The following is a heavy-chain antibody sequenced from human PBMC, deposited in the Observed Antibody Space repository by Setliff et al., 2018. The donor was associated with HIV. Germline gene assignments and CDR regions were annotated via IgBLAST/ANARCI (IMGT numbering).Heavy chain of an antibody. J-gene: IGHJ4*02. CDR3: ARGSPLSDISGYYDY. V-gene: IGHV3-30*04. CDR2: ISYDGSNK. CDR1: RFTFSSYA. Sequence: PGESLKISCAASRFTFSSYAMHWVRQAPGKGLEWVAVISYDGSNKYYADSVKGRFTISRDNSKNTLYLQMNSLRAEDTAVYYCARGSPLSDISGYYDYWGQGTLVTVSS. D-gene: IGHD3-22*01.